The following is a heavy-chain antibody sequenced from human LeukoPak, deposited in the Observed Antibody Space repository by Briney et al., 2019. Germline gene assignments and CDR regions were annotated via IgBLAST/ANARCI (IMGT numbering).Heavy chain of an antibody. J-gene: IGHJ1*01. CDR2: INPNSGGT. D-gene: IGHD3-22*01. CDR1: GYTFTGYY. Sequence: GASVKVSCKASGYTFTGYYIHWVRQAPGQGLEWMGWINPNSGGTNYAQKFQGRVTMTRDTSISTAYMELSRLRSDDTAVYYCAKPTYYYDSSGYYREYFQHWGQGTLVTVSS. CDR3: AKPTYYYDSSGYYREYFQH. V-gene: IGHV1-2*02.